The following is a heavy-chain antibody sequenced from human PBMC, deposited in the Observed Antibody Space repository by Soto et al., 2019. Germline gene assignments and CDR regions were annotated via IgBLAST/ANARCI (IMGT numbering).Heavy chain of an antibody. CDR1: GGSIISYY. D-gene: IGHD6-13*01. V-gene: IGHV4-59*01. Sequence: SETLSLTCTVSGGSIISYYWSWILQPPWKGLEWIGYIYYSGSTNYNPSLKSRVTISVDTSKNQFSLKLSSVTAADTAVYYCAIPLEAAGIDYWGPAPLLSVSS. CDR3: AIPLEAAGIDY. CDR2: IYYSGST. J-gene: IGHJ4*02.